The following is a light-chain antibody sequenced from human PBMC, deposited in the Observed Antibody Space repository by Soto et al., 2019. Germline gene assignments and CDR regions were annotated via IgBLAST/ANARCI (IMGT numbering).Light chain of an antibody. J-gene: IGKJ1*01. CDR2: GAS. CDR1: QFISSN. Sequence: EIVMTQSPATLSVSPGERATLSCRASQFISSNLAWYQQKPDQAPRLLIYGASTRATGIPARFSGSGSGTEFTLSIRSLQSEDFAVYYCQQYNNWPGTFGQGTKVEIK. V-gene: IGKV3-15*01. CDR3: QQYNNWPGT.